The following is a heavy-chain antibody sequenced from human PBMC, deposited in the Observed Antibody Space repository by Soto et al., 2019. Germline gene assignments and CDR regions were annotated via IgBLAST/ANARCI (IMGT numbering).Heavy chain of an antibody. J-gene: IGHJ6*02. D-gene: IGHD3-9*01. CDR1: GGSISSNY. Sequence: SETLSLTCTVSGGSISSNYWSWIRQPPGKGLEWIGYVYSGGGTNYSPSFMGRVTISVDTTDNQFSLKLNSVTAADTAVYYCAREKTPMSPHYFYYGMDVWGQGTTVTVSS. V-gene: IGHV4-59*01. CDR2: VYSGGGT. CDR3: AREKTPMSPHYFYYGMDV.